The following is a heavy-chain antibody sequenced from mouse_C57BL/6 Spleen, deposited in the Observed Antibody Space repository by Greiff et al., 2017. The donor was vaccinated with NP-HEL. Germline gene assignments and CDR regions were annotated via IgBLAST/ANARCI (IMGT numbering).Heavy chain of an antibody. CDR3: ARGSSYSYYFDY. CDR2: INPSSGYT. J-gene: IGHJ2*01. V-gene: IGHV1-4*01. Sequence: VQLQQSGAELARPGASVKMSCKASGYTFTSYTMHWVKQRPGQGLEWIGYINPSSGYTKYNQKFKDKATLTADKSSSTAYMQLSSLTSEDSAVYYCARGSSYSYYFDYWGQGTTLTVSS. D-gene: IGHD1-1*01. CDR1: GYTFTSYT.